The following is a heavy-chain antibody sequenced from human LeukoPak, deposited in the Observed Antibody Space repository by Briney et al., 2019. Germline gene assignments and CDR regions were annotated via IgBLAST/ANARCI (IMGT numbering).Heavy chain of an antibody. V-gene: IGHV3-7*01. CDR1: GFTFSDYW. D-gene: IGHD3-16*02. CDR2: IKQDGSEK. Sequence: GGSLRLSCAASGFTFSDYWMNWVRQAPGKRLEWVANIKQDGSEKYYVDSVKGRFTISRDNAKNSVYLQMNRLRVEDTAVYYCARRSYRGVIGVYYYYYMDVWGKGTPVTVSS. CDR3: ARRSYRGVIGVYYYYYMDV. J-gene: IGHJ6*03.